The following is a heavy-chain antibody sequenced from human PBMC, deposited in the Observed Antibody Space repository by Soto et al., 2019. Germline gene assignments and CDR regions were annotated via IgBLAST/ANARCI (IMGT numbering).Heavy chain of an antibody. Sequence: QVLLQQWGAGLLKPSETLSLTCAVYGGSFSAYYWSWIRQPPGKGLEWIGEINHSGSTNYNPSLKSXVXXSVDTSKNQFSLKLSSVTAADTAVYYCARTSKFEYWGQGTLVTVSS. CDR1: GGSFSAYY. D-gene: IGHD6-6*01. V-gene: IGHV4-34*01. CDR2: INHSGST. J-gene: IGHJ4*02. CDR3: ARTSKFEY.